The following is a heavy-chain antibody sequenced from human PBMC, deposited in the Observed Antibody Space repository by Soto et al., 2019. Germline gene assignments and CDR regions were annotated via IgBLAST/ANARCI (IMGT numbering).Heavy chain of an antibody. J-gene: IGHJ4*02. V-gene: IGHV4-59*01. CDR1: GGSISSYY. CDR2: IYYSGST. D-gene: IGHD5-12*01. CDR3: ARDLSHGYNYVIHY. Sequence: SETLSLSCTVSGGSISSYYWSWIRQPPGKGLEWIGYIYYSGSTNYNPSLKSRVTISVDTSKNQFSLKLSSVTAADTAVYYCARDLSHGYNYVIHYSGQATLVTVSS.